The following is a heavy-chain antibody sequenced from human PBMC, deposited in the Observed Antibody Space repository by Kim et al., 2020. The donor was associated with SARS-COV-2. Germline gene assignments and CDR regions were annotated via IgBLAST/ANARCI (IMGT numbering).Heavy chain of an antibody. Sequence: GSTNYNPSLKGRVTISVDTSKNQFSLKWNSMTAADTGVNYWARVVRGMDVWGQGTTVIVSS. J-gene: IGHJ6*02. CDR3: ARVVRGMDV. D-gene: IGHD6-13*01. CDR2: GST. V-gene: IGHV4-59*01.